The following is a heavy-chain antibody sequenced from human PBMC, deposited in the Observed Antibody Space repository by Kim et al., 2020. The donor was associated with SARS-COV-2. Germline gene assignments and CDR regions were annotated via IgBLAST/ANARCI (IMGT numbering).Heavy chain of an antibody. J-gene: IGHJ6*02. D-gene: IGHD3-3*01. V-gene: IGHV3-48*03. Sequence: GGSLRLSCAASGFTFSSYEMNWVRQAPGKGLEWVSYISSSGSTIYYADSVKGRFTISRDNAKNSLYLQMNSLRAEDTAVYYCARDSPGITIFGVGILDPLMDVWGQGTTVTVSS. CDR3: ARDSPGITIFGVGILDPLMDV. CDR2: ISSSGSTI. CDR1: GFTFSSYE.